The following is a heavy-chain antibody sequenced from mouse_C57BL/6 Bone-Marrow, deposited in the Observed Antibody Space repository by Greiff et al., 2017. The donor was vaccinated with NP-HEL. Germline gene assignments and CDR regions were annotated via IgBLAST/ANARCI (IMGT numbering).Heavy chain of an antibody. CDR3: ARGGKDY. J-gene: IGHJ2*01. Sequence: EVHLVESGGGLVKPGGSLKLSCAASGFTFSSYAMSWVRQTPEKRLEWVATISDGGSYTYYPDNVKGRFTISRDNAKNNLYLQMSHLKSEDTAMYYCARGGKDYWGQGTTLTVSS. D-gene: IGHD2-1*01. CDR2: ISDGGSYT. V-gene: IGHV5-4*01. CDR1: GFTFSSYA.